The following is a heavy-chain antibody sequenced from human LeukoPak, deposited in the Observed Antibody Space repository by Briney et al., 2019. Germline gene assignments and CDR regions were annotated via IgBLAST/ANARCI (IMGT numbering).Heavy chain of an antibody. Sequence: ASVKVSCKASGYTFTGNYTHWVRQAPGQGLEWMGWTKPNSGDTNYAQKFQGRVTMTRDTSITTAYMELSRLRSDDTAVYYCARGGYNSGYYNFDYWGQGTLVTVSS. CDR3: ARGGYNSGYYNFDY. V-gene: IGHV1-2*02. CDR1: GYTFTGNY. D-gene: IGHD6-25*01. J-gene: IGHJ4*02. CDR2: TKPNSGDT.